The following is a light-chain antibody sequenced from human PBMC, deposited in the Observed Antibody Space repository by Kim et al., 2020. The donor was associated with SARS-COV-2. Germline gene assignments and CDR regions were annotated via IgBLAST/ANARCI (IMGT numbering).Light chain of an antibody. CDR3: QQYGSALLWT. V-gene: IGKV3-20*01. CDR2: GAS. Sequence: EIVLTQSPGTLSLSPGERATLACRASQSVSSSYLAWYQQKPGQAPRLLIYGASSRATGIPDRFSGSGSGTDFTLTISRLEPEDFAVYYWQQYGSALLWTFGQGTKREI. J-gene: IGKJ2*02. CDR1: QSVSSSY.